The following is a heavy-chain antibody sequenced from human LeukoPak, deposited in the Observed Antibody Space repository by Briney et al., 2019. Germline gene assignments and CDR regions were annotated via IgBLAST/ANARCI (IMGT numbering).Heavy chain of an antibody. CDR1: GFTFRTYT. V-gene: IGHV3-21*01. CDR2: ISTTYNYI. D-gene: IGHD3-22*01. CDR3: ARDLGYDSRGYYHYFDY. J-gene: IGHJ4*02. Sequence: GGSLRLSCAASGFTFRTYTMNWVRQAPGKGLEWVSSISTTYNYIYDADSVKGRFTISRDNSKNSLYLQMNSLRAEDTAVYYCARDLGYDSRGYYHYFDYWGQGTLVTVSS.